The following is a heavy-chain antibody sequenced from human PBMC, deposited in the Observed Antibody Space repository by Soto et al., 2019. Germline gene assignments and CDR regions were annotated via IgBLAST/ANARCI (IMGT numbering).Heavy chain of an antibody. CDR1: GGSISSSSYY. V-gene: IGHV4-39*01. CDR2: IYYSGST. Sequence: QLQLQESGPGLVKPSETLSLTCTVSGGSISSSSYYWGWIRQPPGKGLEWIGSIYYSGSTYYSPSLKSRVTISVDTSKNQFSLKLSSVTAADTAVYYCARHYRGYSGYDYPELDYWGQGTLVTVSS. J-gene: IGHJ4*02. CDR3: ARHYRGYSGYDYPELDY. D-gene: IGHD5-12*01.